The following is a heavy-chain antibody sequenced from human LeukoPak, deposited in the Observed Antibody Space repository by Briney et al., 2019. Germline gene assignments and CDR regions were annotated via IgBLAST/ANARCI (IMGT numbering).Heavy chain of an antibody. CDR3: ARVDYYDSSGYYPPSYYFDY. CDR2: INHSGST. CDR1: GGSFSGYY. D-gene: IGHD3-22*01. J-gene: IGHJ4*02. V-gene: IGHV4-34*01. Sequence: SETLSLTCAVYGGSFSGYYWSWIRQPPGKGLEWIGEINHSGSTNCNPSLKSRATISVDTSKNQFSLKLSSVTAADTAVYYCARVDYYDSSGYYPPSYYFDYWGQGTLVTVSS.